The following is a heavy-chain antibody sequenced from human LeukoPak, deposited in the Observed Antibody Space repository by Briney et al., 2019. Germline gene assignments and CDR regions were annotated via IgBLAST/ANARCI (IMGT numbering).Heavy chain of an antibody. D-gene: IGHD3-16*01. J-gene: IGHJ6*03. CDR2: IYTSGST. V-gene: IGHV4-61*02. CDR1: GGSISSGSYY. Sequence: PSQTLSLICTVSGGSISSGSYYWSWIRQPAGKGLEWIGRIYTSGSTNYNPSLKSRVTISVDTSKNQFSLKLSSVTAADTAVYYCARGRLGFLYYYYYMDVWGKGTTVTVSS. CDR3: ARGRLGFLYYYYYMDV.